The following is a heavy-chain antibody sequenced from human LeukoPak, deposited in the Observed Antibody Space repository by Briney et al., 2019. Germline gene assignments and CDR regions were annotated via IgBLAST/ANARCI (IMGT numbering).Heavy chain of an antibody. J-gene: IGHJ4*02. CDR3: AKVGKDTAMVFG. D-gene: IGHD5-18*01. CDR2: ISGSGGST. CDR1: GFTFSSYA. V-gene: IGHV3-23*01. Sequence: GGSLRLSCAASGFTFSSYAMGWVRQAPGKGLEWVSAISGSGGSTYYADSVKGRFTISRDNSKNTLYLQMNSLRAENTAVYYCAKVGKDTAMVFGWGQGTLVTVSS.